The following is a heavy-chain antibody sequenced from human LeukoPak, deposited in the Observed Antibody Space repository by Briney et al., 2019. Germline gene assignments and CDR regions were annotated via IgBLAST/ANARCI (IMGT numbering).Heavy chain of an antibody. D-gene: IGHD6-13*01. V-gene: IGHV3-48*02. CDR2: FGGDGRSV. Sequence: GGSLRLSCAASGFTFTDYSMTWVRQAPGKGLEWVSNFGGDGRSVFYADSVKGRFTMSRDNAENSLFLQMSSLRDDDTAVYYCARDSYSSSWYETDFDYWGQGTLVTVSS. J-gene: IGHJ4*02. CDR3: ARDSYSSSWYETDFDY. CDR1: GFTFTDYS.